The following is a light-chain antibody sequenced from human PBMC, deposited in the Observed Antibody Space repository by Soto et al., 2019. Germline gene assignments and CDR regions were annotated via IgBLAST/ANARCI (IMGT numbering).Light chain of an antibody. CDR3: SSYTDDRPYV. V-gene: IGLV2-14*03. J-gene: IGLJ1*01. CDR1: RSDICGYNY. Sequence: HSALTQPASVCGSPEQSITISCIGTRSDICGYNYVSWHQQHPGKAPKLMIYDAYERALGVSNRFSGSKSGNTASLTISGLQNEDEADYYCSSYTDDRPYVFGSGTKVTAL. CDR2: DAY.